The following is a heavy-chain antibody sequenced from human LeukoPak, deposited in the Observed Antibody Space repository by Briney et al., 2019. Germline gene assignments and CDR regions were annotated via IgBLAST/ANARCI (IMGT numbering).Heavy chain of an antibody. D-gene: IGHD2-8*01. Sequence: GGSLRLSCGASGFTFSSYAMSWVRQAPGKGLEWVLAISGSGGSTYYADSVKGRFTISRDNSKNTLYLQMNSLRAEDTAVYYCAKALPMEIYYFDYWGQGTLVTVSS. CDR2: ISGSGGST. CDR1: GFTFSSYA. J-gene: IGHJ4*02. V-gene: IGHV3-23*01. CDR3: AKALPMEIYYFDY.